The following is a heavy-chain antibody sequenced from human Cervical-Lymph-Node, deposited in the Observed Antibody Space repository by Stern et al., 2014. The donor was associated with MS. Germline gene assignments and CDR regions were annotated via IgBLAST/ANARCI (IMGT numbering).Heavy chain of an antibody. CDR3: SSNMDTFDI. J-gene: IGHJ3*02. Sequence: VQLVQSGAEVKKPGESLKISCKGSGYSFTSYWIAWVRQMPAKGLEWMGIIYPGDSDTRYSPSFQGHVSISVDKSIPTAYLQWNSLKASDTAMYYCSSNMDTFDIWGQGTMVTVSS. CDR2: IYPGDSDT. CDR1: GYSFTSYW. D-gene: IGHD1/OR15-1a*01. V-gene: IGHV5-51*03.